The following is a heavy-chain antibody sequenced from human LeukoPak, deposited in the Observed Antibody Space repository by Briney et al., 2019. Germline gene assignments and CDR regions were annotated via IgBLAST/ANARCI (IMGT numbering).Heavy chain of an antibody. D-gene: IGHD3-22*01. V-gene: IGHV3-21*01. Sequence: KPGGSLSLSCAASGFTFSSYSMNWVRQAPGKGLEWVSSINSSSSYIYYADPVKGRFTISRANAKNSLYLQMNSLRAEDTAVYYCARDRKIPEYYYDSSGPRGWFDPWGQGTLVTVSS. CDR2: INSSSSYI. CDR3: ARDRKIPEYYYDSSGPRGWFDP. J-gene: IGHJ5*02. CDR1: GFTFSSYS.